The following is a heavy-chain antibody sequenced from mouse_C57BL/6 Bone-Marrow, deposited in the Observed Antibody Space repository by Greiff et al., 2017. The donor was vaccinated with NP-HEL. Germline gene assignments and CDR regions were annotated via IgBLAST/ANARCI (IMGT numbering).Heavy chain of an antibody. CDR3: ARWGFITTVVSHWYFDV. J-gene: IGHJ1*03. D-gene: IGHD1-1*01. CDR1: GYTFTSYW. Sequence: VQLQQPGAELVKPGASVKLSCKASGYTFTSYWMHWVKQRPGRGLEWIGRIDPNSGGTKYNEKFKSKATLTVDKPSSPAYMQLSSLTSEDSAVYYCARWGFITTVVSHWYFDVWGTGTTVTVSS. V-gene: IGHV1-72*01. CDR2: IDPNSGGT.